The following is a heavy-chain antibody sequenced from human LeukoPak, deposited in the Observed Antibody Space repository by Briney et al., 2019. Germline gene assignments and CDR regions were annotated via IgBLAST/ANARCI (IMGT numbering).Heavy chain of an antibody. CDR3: VCYNSSGYSDYYFDY. D-gene: IGHD3-22*01. J-gene: IGHJ4*02. CDR1: GGTFSSYA. V-gene: IGHV1-69*04. CDR2: IIPIIDMA. Sequence: GSSVTVSCKASGGTFSSYAITWVRQAPGQGLEWMGRIIPIIDMANYAQKFQGRVTITADTSTSTAFMELSSLRSDDAAVYYCVCYNSSGYSDYYFDYWGQGTLVTVSS.